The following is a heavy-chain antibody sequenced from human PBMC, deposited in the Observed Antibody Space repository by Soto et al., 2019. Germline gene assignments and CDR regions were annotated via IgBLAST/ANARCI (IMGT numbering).Heavy chain of an antibody. CDR3: AKDHGAAAVRTYNWFDP. V-gene: IGHV1-69*13. Sequence: ASVKVSCKASGGTFSSYAISWVRQAPGQGLEWMGGIIPIFGTANYAQKFQGRVTITADESTSTAYMELSSLRAEDTAVYYCAKDHGAAAVRTYNWFDPWGQGTLVTVSS. CDR2: IIPIFGTA. J-gene: IGHJ5*02. D-gene: IGHD6-13*01. CDR1: GGTFSSYA.